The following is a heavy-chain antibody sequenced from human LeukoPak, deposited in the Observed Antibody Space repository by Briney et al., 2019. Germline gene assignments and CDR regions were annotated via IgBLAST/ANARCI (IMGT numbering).Heavy chain of an antibody. CDR2: INTNTGNP. J-gene: IGHJ4*02. CDR3: ARGETIFGVVIPNY. CDR1: GYTFTSYY. V-gene: IGHV7-4-1*02. D-gene: IGHD3-3*01. Sequence: ASVKVSCKASGYTFTSYYMHWVRQAPGQGLEWMGWINTNTGNPTYAQGFTGRFVFSLDTSVSTAYLQISSLKAEDTAVYYCARGETIFGVVIPNYWGQGTLVTVSS.